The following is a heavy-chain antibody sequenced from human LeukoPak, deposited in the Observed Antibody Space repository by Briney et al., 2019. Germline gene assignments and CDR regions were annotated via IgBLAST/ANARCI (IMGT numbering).Heavy chain of an antibody. V-gene: IGHV3-30*03. CDR3: ARRGVAVAAPFDY. D-gene: IGHD6-19*01. CDR1: GFTFSSYG. CDR2: ISYDGSNK. Sequence: GRSLRLSCAASGFTFSSYGMHWVRQAPGKGLEWVAVISYDGSNKYYADSVKGRFTISRDNAKNSLYLQMNSLRAEDTAVYYCARRGVAVAAPFDYWGQGTLVTVSS. J-gene: IGHJ4*02.